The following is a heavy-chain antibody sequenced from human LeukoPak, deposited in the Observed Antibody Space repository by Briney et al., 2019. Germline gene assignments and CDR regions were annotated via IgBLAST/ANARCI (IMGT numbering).Heavy chain of an antibody. CDR1: GYTFTGYY. D-gene: IGHD2-21*02. J-gene: IGHJ5*02. CDR2: INPNSGGT. CDR3: ARDGAYCGGDCYFDP. V-gene: IGHV1-2*02. Sequence: GASVTVSCKASGYTFTGYYMHWVRQAPGQGLEWMGWINPNSGGTNYAQKFQGRVTMTRDTSISTAYMELSRLRSDDTAVYYCARDGAYCGGDCYFDPWGQGTLVIVSS.